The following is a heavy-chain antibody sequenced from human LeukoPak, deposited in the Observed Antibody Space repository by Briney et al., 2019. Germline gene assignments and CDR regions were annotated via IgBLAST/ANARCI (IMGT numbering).Heavy chain of an antibody. Sequence: GGSLRLSCAASGFTFSSYAMSWVRQAPGKGLEWVSAISASGDSTYYADSVKGRFTISRHNSKNTLYLPMNSLRAEGTAVHYCVKGVDFWGQGTLVIVPS. CDR3: VKGVDF. CDR2: ISASGDST. CDR1: GFTFSSYA. V-gene: IGHV3-23*01. J-gene: IGHJ4*02.